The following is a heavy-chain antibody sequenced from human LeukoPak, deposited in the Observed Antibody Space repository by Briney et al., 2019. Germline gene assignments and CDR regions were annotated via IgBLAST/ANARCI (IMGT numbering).Heavy chain of an antibody. CDR2: ISTSGST. V-gene: IGHV4-4*07. D-gene: IGHD6-13*01. CDR3: ARVYSSSFGDWFDP. Sequence: SETLSLTCTVSGGSISRYYWSWIRQPAGKGLEWIGRISTSGSTTYNPSLKSRLTMSVDTSKNQFSLKLSSVTAADTAVYYCARVYSSSFGDWFDPWGQGTLVTVSS. J-gene: IGHJ5*02. CDR1: GGSISRYY.